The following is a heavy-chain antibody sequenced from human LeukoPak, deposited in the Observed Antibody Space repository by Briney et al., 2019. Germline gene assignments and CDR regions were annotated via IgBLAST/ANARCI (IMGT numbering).Heavy chain of an antibody. J-gene: IGHJ4*02. Sequence: GGSLRLSCAASGFSFSSYGMHWVRQAPGKWLEWVAVISYDGSNKYYADSVKGRFTISRDNSKNTLYLQMNSLRAEDTAVYYCAKGESSGFLDYWGQGTLVTVSS. CDR3: AKGESSGFLDY. CDR1: GFSFSSYG. CDR2: ISYDGSNK. D-gene: IGHD3-22*01. V-gene: IGHV3-30*18.